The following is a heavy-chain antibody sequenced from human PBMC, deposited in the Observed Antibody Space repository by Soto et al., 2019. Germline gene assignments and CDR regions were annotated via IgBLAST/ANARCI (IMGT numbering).Heavy chain of an antibody. J-gene: IGHJ4*02. V-gene: IGHV3-23*01. CDR1: GFTFSRFA. D-gene: IGHD3-3*01. Sequence: GGSLRLSCAGSGFTFSRFAMSWVRQVPGKGLEWVSAISGSGGSTYYADSVKGRFTISRDNSKNTLYLQMNSLRAEDTAVYYCAKADRYDFWSGAYYDYWGQGTLVTVSS. CDR3: AKADRYDFWSGAYYDY. CDR2: ISGSGGST.